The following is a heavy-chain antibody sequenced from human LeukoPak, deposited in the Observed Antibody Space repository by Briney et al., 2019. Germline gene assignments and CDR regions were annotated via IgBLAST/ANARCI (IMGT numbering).Heavy chain of an antibody. CDR2: IYSGGST. V-gene: IGHV3-53*01. CDR1: GFTVRSNY. Sequence: GGSLRLSCAASGFTVRSNYMSWVRQAPGKGLEWVSVIYSGGSTYFADSVKGRFTISRDNSKNTLYLQMNSLRAEDTAVYYCARHSSSWYFAFDIWGQGTMVTVSS. J-gene: IGHJ3*02. CDR3: ARHSSSWYFAFDI. D-gene: IGHD6-13*01.